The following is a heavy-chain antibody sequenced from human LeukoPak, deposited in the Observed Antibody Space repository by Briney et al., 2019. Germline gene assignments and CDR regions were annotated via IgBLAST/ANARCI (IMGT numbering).Heavy chain of an antibody. CDR2: ISYSGST. CDR1: GDSISSYY. V-gene: IGHV4-59*06. D-gene: IGHD3-10*01. CDR3: ARGSLDFDY. Sequence: SETLSLTCTVSGDSISSYYWSWIRQHPGKGLEWIGYISYSGSTHYNPSLKSRVTISVDTSKNQFSLKLSSVTAADTAVYYCARGSLDFDYWGQGTLVTVSS. J-gene: IGHJ4*02.